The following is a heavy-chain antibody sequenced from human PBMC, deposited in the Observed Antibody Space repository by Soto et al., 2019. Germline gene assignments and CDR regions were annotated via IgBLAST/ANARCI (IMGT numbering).Heavy chain of an antibody. Sequence: EVQLVESGGGLVQPGGSLRLSCAASGFTFSTFWMTWVRQAPGKGLEWVANIKQDASEIYYVGSVKGRFTISRDNTKNSVYLQMNSLRVEDTAVYYCAIDNSRQNPMIMMTETFDMWGQGTMFTVSS. J-gene: IGHJ3*02. CDR3: AIDNSRQNPMIMMTETFDM. CDR2: IKQDASEI. V-gene: IGHV3-7*05. CDR1: GFTFSTFW. D-gene: IGHD3-22*01.